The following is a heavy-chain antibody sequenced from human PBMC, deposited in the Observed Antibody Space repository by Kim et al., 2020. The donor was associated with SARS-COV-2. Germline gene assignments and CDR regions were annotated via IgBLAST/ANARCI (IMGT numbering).Heavy chain of an antibody. D-gene: IGHD3-22*01. CDR1: GFTFSSYA. V-gene: IGHV3-23*03. Sequence: GGSLRLSCAASGFTFSSYAMSWVRQAPGKGLEWVSVIYSGGSSTYYADSVKGRFTISRDNSKNTLYLQMNSLRAEDTAVYYCAKVSSGYYSPIDYWGQGTLVTVSS. J-gene: IGHJ4*02. CDR2: IYSGGSST. CDR3: AKVSSGYYSPIDY.